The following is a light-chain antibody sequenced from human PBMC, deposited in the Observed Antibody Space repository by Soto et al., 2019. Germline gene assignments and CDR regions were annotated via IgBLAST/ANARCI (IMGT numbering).Light chain of an antibody. V-gene: IGKV3-15*01. CDR1: QSVSSN. Sequence: EIVFTQSPSTLSLSPGERATLSCRASQSVSSNLAWYQQKPGQAPRLLIYGASTRATGFPARFSGSRSGTEFTLTISSLQSEDFAIYYCQHYDNWPIPFGQGTRLEIK. CDR3: QHYDNWPIP. J-gene: IGKJ5*01. CDR2: GAS.